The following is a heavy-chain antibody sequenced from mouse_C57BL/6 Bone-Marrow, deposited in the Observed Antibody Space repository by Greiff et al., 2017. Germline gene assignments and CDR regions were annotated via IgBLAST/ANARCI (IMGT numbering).Heavy chain of an antibody. J-gene: IGHJ1*03. CDR1: GYTFTSYW. V-gene: IGHV1-55*01. CDR3: APYYYGSSNWYFDV. Sequence: VQLQQPGAELVKPGASVKMSCKASGYTFTSYWITWVKQRPGQGLEWIGDIYPGSGSTNYNEKFKSKATLTVDTSSSTASMQLSSLTSEDSAVYYCAPYYYGSSNWYFDVWGTGTTVTVSS. D-gene: IGHD1-1*01. CDR2: IYPGSGST.